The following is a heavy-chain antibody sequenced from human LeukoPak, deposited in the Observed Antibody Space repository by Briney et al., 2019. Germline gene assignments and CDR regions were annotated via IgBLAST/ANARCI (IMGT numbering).Heavy chain of an antibody. CDR2: IYYSGST. CDR3: AREGCSSTSCYAKVFDY. D-gene: IGHD2-2*01. V-gene: IGHV4-39*07. Sequence: SETLSLTCTVSGGSISSSSYYWGWIRQPPGKGLEWIGSIYYSGSTYYNPSLKSRVTISVDTSKNQFSLKLSSVTAADTAVYYCAREGCSSTSCYAKVFDYWGQGTLVTVSS. CDR1: GGSISSSSYY. J-gene: IGHJ4*02.